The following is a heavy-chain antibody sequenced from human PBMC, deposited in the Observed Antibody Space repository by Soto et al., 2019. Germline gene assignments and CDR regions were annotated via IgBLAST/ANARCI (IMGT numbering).Heavy chain of an antibody. CDR3: AHRAGLQGNWDGGYFDY. CDR1: GFSLSTSGVG. CDR2: IYWDDDK. Sequence: QITLKESGPTRVKPTQTLTLTCTFSGFSLSTSGVGVGWIRQPPGKALEHLALIYWDDDKRYSPSPKSRLTITKDTSKNQVVLTMTNMDPVDTATYYCAHRAGLQGNWDGGYFDYWGQGALVTVSS. V-gene: IGHV2-5*02. D-gene: IGHD1-1*01. J-gene: IGHJ4*02.